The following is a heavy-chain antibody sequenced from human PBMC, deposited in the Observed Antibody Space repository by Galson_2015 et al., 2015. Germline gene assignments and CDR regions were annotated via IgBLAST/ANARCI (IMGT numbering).Heavy chain of an antibody. CDR2: IDPKSGGT. CDR1: GYSFTGYY. V-gene: IGHV1-2*06. D-gene: IGHD6-19*01. J-gene: IGHJ4*02. Sequence: SVKVSCKASGYSFTGYYIHWARQAPGHGLEWMGRIDPKSGGTSYARGFRGRVTLTTDTSISTAYMDLSSLKSDDTAVYYCARDAAVAADYWGQGTL. CDR3: ARDAAVAADY.